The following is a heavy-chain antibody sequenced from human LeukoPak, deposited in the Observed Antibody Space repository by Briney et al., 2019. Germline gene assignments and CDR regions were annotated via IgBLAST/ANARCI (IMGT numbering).Heavy chain of an antibody. Sequence: GGSLRLSCAASGFTFSSYGMSWVRQAPGKGLEWVSVIYSGGTTYYADSVKGRFTISRDNSKNTVYLLMNSLRAEDTAVYYCARGYYYMDVWGTGTTVTISS. J-gene: IGHJ6*03. CDR1: GFTFSSYG. CDR3: ARGYYYMDV. V-gene: IGHV3-66*01. CDR2: IYSGGTT.